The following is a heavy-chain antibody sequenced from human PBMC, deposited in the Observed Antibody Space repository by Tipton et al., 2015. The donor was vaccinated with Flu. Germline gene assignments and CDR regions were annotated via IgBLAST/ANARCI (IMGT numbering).Heavy chain of an antibody. CDR1: GGSISSYY. CDR2: IYTSGST. V-gene: IGHV4-4*07. D-gene: IGHD6-19*01. CDR3: ARSYSSGWFYAFDI. Sequence: LRLSCTVSGGSISSYYLSWILQPAGKGLEWIGRIYTSGSTNYNPSLKSRVTMSVDTSKNQFSLKLSSVTAADTAVYYCARSYSSGWFYAFDIWGQGTMVTVSS. J-gene: IGHJ3*02.